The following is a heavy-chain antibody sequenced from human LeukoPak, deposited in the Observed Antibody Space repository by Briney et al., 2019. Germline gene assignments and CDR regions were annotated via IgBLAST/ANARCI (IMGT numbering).Heavy chain of an antibody. CDR1: GGSISSYY. D-gene: IGHD3-3*01. CDR3: ARDVQYYDFWSGSRPSQYYGMDV. V-gene: IGHV4-59*01. J-gene: IGHJ6*02. Sequence: PSETLSLTCTVSGGSISSYYWSWIRQPPGKGLEWIGYIYYSGSTNYNPSLKSRVTISVDTSKNQFSLKLSSVTAADTAVYYCARDVQYYDFWSGSRPSQYYGMDVWGQGTTVTVSS. CDR2: IYYSGST.